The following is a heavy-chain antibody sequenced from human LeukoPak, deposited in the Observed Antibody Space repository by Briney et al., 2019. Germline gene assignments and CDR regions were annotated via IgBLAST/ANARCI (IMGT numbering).Heavy chain of an antibody. V-gene: IGHV3-20*04. CDR1: GFTFDDYG. CDR2: IKWNGGST. Sequence: GGSLRLSCAASGFTFDDYGMSWVRQAPGKGLEWVSGIKWNGGSTGYADSVKGRFTISRDNAKNSLYLQMNSLRAEDTALYYCARGGITIFGVITAPDYWGQGTLVTVSS. D-gene: IGHD3-3*01. CDR3: ARGGITIFGVITAPDY. J-gene: IGHJ4*02.